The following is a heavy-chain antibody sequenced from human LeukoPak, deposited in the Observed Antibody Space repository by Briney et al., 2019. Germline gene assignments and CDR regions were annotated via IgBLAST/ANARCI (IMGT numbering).Heavy chain of an antibody. CDR3: ATADSTSWVDY. Sequence: SETLSLTCTVSGGSISSYYWGWIRQPPGKGLEWIGYIHYSGSTNYSPSLKSRVTISVDTSKNQFPLKLSSVTAADTAVYYCATADSTSWVDYWGQGTLVTVSS. CDR1: GGSISSYY. J-gene: IGHJ4*02. D-gene: IGHD2-2*01. CDR2: IHYSGST. V-gene: IGHV4-59*01.